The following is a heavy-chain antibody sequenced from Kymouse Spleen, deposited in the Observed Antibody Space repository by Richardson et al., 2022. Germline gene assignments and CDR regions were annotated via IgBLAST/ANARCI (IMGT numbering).Heavy chain of an antibody. V-gene: IGHV4-39*01. J-gene: IGHJ5*02. D-gene: IGHD2-2*02. CDR1: GGSISSSSYY. Sequence: QLQLQESGPGLVKPSETLSLTCTVSGGSISSSSYYWGWIRQPPGKGLEWIGSIYYSGSTYYNPSLKSRVTISVDTSKNQFSLKLSSVTAADTAVYYCARGGIVVVPAAIDWFDPWGQGTLVTVSS. CDR3: ARGGIVVVPAAIDWFDP. CDR2: IYYSGST.